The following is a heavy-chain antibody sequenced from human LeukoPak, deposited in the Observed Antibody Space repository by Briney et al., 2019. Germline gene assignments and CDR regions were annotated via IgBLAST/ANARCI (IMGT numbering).Heavy chain of an antibody. CDR1: GFPFSSYW. CDR2: IKQDGGEK. V-gene: IGHV3-7*01. D-gene: IGHD2-2*01. CDR3: ASRGGYCSSTACYNWFDP. Sequence: GGSLRLSCAASGFPFSSYWRSWVRQAPGKGLERVANIKQDGGEKYYVDSVKGRFTISRDNAKNSLYLQMNSLRAEDTAVYYCASRGGYCSSTACYNWFDPWGQGTLVTVSS. J-gene: IGHJ5*02.